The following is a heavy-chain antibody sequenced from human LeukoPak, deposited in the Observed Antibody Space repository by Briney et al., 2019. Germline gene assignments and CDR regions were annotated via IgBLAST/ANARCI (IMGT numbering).Heavy chain of an antibody. CDR3: ARDSSLGMD. Sequence: GGFLRLSCAASGFTFSTYAMYWVCQAPGKGLEYVSAISGSGVNTYYANSVKGRFTISRDNSKNTLYLQLGSLRAEDMAVYYCARDSSLGMDWGQGTLVTVSA. J-gene: IGHJ4*02. CDR2: ISGSGVNT. V-gene: IGHV3-64*01. CDR1: GFTFSTYA. D-gene: IGHD1-26*01.